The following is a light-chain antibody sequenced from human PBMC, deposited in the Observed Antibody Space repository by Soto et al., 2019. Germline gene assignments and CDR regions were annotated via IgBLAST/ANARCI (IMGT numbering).Light chain of an antibody. Sequence: QSALTQPPSASGSPGQSVTISCTGTSSDVGGYNYVSWFQHHPGKAPKLMIYEVTKRPSGVPDRFSCSKSGNTASLTVSVLQAEDEADYYCISYAGSTFYVFGTGTQLTVL. CDR2: EVT. V-gene: IGLV2-8*01. CDR1: SSDVGGYNY. J-gene: IGLJ1*01. CDR3: ISYAGSTFYV.